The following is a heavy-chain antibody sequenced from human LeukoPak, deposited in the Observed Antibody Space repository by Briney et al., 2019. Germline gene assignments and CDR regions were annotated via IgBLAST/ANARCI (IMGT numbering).Heavy chain of an antibody. CDR1: GFTFSSYG. CDR2: IWYDGSNK. J-gene: IGHJ3*02. CDR3: ARRIAVNVFTTPGAFDI. V-gene: IGHV3-33*01. Sequence: GGSLRLSCAASGFTFSSYGMHWVRQAPGKGLEWVAVIWYDGSNKYYADSVKGRFTISRDNSKNTLYLQTNSLRAEDTAVYYCARRIAVNVFTTPGAFDIWGQGTMVTVSS. D-gene: IGHD6-19*01.